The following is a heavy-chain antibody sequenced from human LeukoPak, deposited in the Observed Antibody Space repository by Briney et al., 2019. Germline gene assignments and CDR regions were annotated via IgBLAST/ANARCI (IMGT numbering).Heavy chain of an antibody. D-gene: IGHD5-12*01. Sequence: SETLSLTCTVSGGAISSYYWSWIRQPPGKGLEWIGYIYYSGSINYNPSLKSRVTISVDTSKNQFSLKLSSVTAADTAVYYCARGYSGYDRYFDYWGQGTLVTVSS. CDR1: GGAISSYY. V-gene: IGHV4-59*08. CDR3: ARGYSGYDRYFDY. J-gene: IGHJ4*02. CDR2: IYYSGSI.